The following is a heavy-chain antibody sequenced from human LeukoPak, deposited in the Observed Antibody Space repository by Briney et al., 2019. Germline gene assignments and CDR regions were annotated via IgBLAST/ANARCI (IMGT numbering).Heavy chain of an antibody. Sequence: TGGSLRLSCAASGFTFSSFVMSWVRQAPGKGLEWVSSISGSGESTYYADYVKGRFTVSRDNSKNTLNLQLNSLRAEDTAVYYCAKDAIGQYRPYYFDCWGQGTLVTVSS. CDR2: ISGSGEST. CDR1: GFTFSSFV. J-gene: IGHJ4*02. V-gene: IGHV3-23*01. D-gene: IGHD3-16*02. CDR3: AKDAIGQYRPYYFDC.